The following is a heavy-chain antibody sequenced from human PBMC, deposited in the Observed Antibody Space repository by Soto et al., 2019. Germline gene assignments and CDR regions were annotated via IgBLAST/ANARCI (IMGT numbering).Heavy chain of an antibody. CDR1: GFTFSSYG. J-gene: IGHJ4*02. D-gene: IGHD3-22*01. V-gene: IGHV3-30*18. CDR2: ISYDGTSK. Sequence: GGSLRLSCAASGFTFSSYGIHWGRQAPGKGLEWLAVISYDGTSKYYADSVKGRFTISRDNHNNLLYLQMNGLRADNTAVYYCAKDGAPTVRYFYDSSRYYSTGFDYWGQGTLVTVSS. CDR3: AKDGAPTVRYFYDSSRYYSTGFDY.